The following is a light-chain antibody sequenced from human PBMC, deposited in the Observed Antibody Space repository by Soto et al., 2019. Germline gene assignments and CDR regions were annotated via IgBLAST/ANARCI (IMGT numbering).Light chain of an antibody. CDR1: QGISDW. CDR2: DAS. CDR3: QQTDNFPWT. J-gene: IGKJ1*01. V-gene: IGKV1-12*01. Sequence: DIQMTQSPSFVSASVGDRVSITCRASQGISDWLAWYQQRPGEAPNLLIFDASTLQSGVPSRFGGSGSGTEFTLTITGLQPEDFGTYFCQQTDNFPWTFGQGTKLEIK.